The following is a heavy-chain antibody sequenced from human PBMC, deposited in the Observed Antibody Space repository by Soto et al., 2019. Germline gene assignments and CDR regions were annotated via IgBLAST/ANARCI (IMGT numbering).Heavy chain of an antibody. J-gene: IGHJ6*02. V-gene: IGHV4-39*02. CDR3: ARKLDSSARTRGMDV. CDR1: GVSISSGGYY. Sequence: SETLSLTCTVSGVSISSGGYYWSWIRQHPGKGLEWIGNINHSGSTNYNPSLKSRVTISVDTSKNHFSLKLSSVTAADTAVYYCARKLDSSARTRGMDVWGQGTTVTVS. CDR2: INHSGST. D-gene: IGHD3-22*01.